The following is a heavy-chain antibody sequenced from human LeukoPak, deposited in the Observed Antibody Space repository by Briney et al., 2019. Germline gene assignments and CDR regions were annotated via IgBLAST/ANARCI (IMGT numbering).Heavy chain of an antibody. J-gene: IGHJ4*02. CDR1: GFTFSIFW. CDR2: IQGDGSTK. Sequence: PGRSLRLSCAASGFTFSIFWVHWVRQTPGKGLEWVANIQGDGSTKHYLESVKGRFTISRDNAKNSLYLQMNSLRAEDTAVYYCAREFYGNSDLDWWGQGTLVTVSS. D-gene: IGHD4-23*01. V-gene: IGHV3-7*04. CDR3: AREFYGNSDLDW.